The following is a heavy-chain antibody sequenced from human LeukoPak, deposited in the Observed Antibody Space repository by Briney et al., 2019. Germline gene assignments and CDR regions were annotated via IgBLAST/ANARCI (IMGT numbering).Heavy chain of an antibody. J-gene: IGHJ4*02. CDR1: GFTFSSYS. CDR3: ARGDITMVRGEDYFDY. V-gene: IGHV3-21*01. CDR2: ISSSSSYI. D-gene: IGHD3-10*01. Sequence: GGSLRPSCAASGFTFSSYSMNWVRQAPGKGLEWVSSISSSSSYIYYADSVKGRFTISRDNAKNSLYLQMNSLRAEDTAVYYCARGDITMVRGEDYFDYWGQGTLVTVSS.